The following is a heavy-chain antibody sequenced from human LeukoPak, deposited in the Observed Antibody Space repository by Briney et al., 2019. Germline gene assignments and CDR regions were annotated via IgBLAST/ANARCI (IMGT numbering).Heavy chain of an antibody. J-gene: IGHJ4*02. D-gene: IGHD3-22*01. V-gene: IGHV1-8*01. CDR3: ARGYYDSSGYYHFDY. CDR2: MNPNSGAT. CDR1: GYTFTSYD. Sequence: ASVKVSCKASGYTFTSYDFNWLRQATGQGPEWMGWMNPNSGATGYAQKFQGRVTMTRSASINTAYMELTNLRSEDTAVYYCARGYYDSSGYYHFDYWGQGTLVTVSS.